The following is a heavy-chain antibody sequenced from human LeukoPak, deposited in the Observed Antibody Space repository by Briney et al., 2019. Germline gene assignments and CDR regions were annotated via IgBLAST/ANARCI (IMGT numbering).Heavy chain of an antibody. CDR2: IKQDGSER. V-gene: IGHV3-7*03. Sequence: GGSLRLSCAASGFTFSSYWMSWVRQAPGKGLEWVANIKQDGSERYYVDSVKGRFTTSRDNAKNSLYLQMNGLRAEDTAVYYCARGYCSGGSCYSAIFDYWGQGTLVTVSS. CDR1: GFTFSSYW. CDR3: ARGYCSGGSCYSAIFDY. D-gene: IGHD2-15*01. J-gene: IGHJ4*02.